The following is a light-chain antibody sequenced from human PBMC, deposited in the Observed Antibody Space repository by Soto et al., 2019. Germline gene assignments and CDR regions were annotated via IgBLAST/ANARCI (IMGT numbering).Light chain of an antibody. CDR3: SSYTSTNTWV. Sequence: QSALTQPASVSGSPGQSITISCTGTSSDVGGYKHVSWHQHNPGKAPKLMIYEVNDRPLGVSNRFSGSKSGNTASLTISGLQAEDKADYYCSSYTSTNTWVFGGGTKLTVL. CDR2: EVN. V-gene: IGLV2-14*01. CDR1: SSDVGGYKH. J-gene: IGLJ3*02.